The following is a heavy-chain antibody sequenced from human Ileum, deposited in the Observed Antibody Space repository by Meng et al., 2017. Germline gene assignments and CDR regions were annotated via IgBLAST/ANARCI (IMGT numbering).Heavy chain of an antibody. CDR1: GFTFSYRW. V-gene: IGHV3-15*01. CDR2: IQSKADGGTT. Sequence: VELVESGGGFVKPGVSLRLSCAASGFTFSYRWMTWVRQAPGKGLEWVGHIQSKADGGTTDYAAPVKGRFTISRDDSKSTLYLQMNSLKTEDTAVYYCTTFYAGYWGQGTLVTVSS. CDR3: TTFYAGY. D-gene: IGHD3-16*01. J-gene: IGHJ4*02.